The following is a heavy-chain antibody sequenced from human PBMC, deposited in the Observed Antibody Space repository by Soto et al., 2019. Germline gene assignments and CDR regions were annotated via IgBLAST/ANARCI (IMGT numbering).Heavy chain of an antibody. V-gene: IGHV6-1*01. D-gene: IGHD5-18*01. CDR2: TYYRSKWFN. Sequence: SQTLSLTCAISGDSVSSNSAAWNWIRQSPSRGLEWLGRTYYRSKWFNDYALSVKSRITINPDASKNQFSLQLNSVTPEDTAVYYCARNIVMVNLFDYWGQGTLVTVSS. CDR1: GDSVSSNSAA. CDR3: ARNIVMVNLFDY. J-gene: IGHJ4*02.